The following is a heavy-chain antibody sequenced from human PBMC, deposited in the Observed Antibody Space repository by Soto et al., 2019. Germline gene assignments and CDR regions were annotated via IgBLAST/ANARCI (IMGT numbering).Heavy chain of an antibody. D-gene: IGHD2-2*01. Sequence: QMQLVDSGGGVVQPGRSLRLSCAASGFTFRSYGIHWVRQAPGKGLEWVALIWFDGSKKYYVDSVKGRFAVSRDNSKNTLYLQMNSLRVEDTAVYYCARDRLVPYGYGMDVWGQGTPVTVSS. CDR1: GFTFRSYG. J-gene: IGHJ6*02. CDR2: IWFDGSKK. V-gene: IGHV3-33*01. CDR3: ARDRLVPYGYGMDV.